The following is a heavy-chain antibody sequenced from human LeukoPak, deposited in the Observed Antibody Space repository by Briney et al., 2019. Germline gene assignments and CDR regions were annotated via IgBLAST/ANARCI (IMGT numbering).Heavy chain of an antibody. D-gene: IGHD3-16*01. J-gene: IGHJ4*02. Sequence: VGSLRLSCAASGYSFSSYEMNWVRQAPGKGLEWVSYIRSSGSTTYYADSVKGRFTISRDNAKDSLYLQMNSLRAEDTAVYYCVRVGNSLNYFDCWVQGTLVTVSS. CDR3: VRVGNSLNYFDC. CDR1: GYSFSSYE. CDR2: IRSSGSTT. V-gene: IGHV3-48*03.